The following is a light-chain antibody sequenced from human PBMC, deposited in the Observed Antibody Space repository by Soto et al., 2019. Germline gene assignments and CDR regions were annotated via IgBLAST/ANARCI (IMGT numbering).Light chain of an antibody. V-gene: IGKV1-5*03. Sequence: DIQMTQSPSTLSASVVDRVTITCRASQSISNSLAWYQQKPGKAPKLLIYKASTLKSGVPSRFSGSGSGTEFTLTISSLQPDDFATYYCQHYNSYSEAFGQGTKVDNK. CDR3: QHYNSYSEA. J-gene: IGKJ1*01. CDR1: QSISNS. CDR2: KAS.